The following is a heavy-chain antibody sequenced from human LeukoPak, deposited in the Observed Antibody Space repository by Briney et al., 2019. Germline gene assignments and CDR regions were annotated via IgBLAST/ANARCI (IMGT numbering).Heavy chain of an antibody. D-gene: IGHD5-12*01. CDR1: GGSFSGYY. V-gene: IGHV4-34*01. CDR3: ARGHGYGRRGFDP. Sequence: PSETLSLTCAVYGGSFSGYYWSWIRQPPGKGLEWIGEINHSGSTNYNPSLKSRVTISVDTSKNQFSLKLSSVTAADTAVYYCARGHGYGRRGFDPWGLGTLVTVSS. J-gene: IGHJ5*02. CDR2: INHSGST.